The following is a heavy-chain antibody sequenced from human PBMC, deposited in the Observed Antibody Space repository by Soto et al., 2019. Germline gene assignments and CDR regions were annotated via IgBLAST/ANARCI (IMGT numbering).Heavy chain of an antibody. Sequence: QVQLVESGGGVVQPGRSLRLSCAASGFTFSSYAMHWVRQAPGKGLGWVAVISYDGTNKYYADSVKGRFTMSRDNSKNPLYLQMNSLRAEDTAVYYCAREAGVYGSGSYGMDVWGQGTTVTVSS. CDR1: GFTFSSYA. V-gene: IGHV3-30-3*01. J-gene: IGHJ6*02. CDR3: AREAGVYGSGSYGMDV. CDR2: ISYDGTNK. D-gene: IGHD3-10*01.